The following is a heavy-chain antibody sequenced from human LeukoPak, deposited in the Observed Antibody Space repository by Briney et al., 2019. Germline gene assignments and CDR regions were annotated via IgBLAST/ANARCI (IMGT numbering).Heavy chain of an antibody. V-gene: IGHV4-61*01. CDR1: GGSVSSGSYY. CDR3: ASSRYSSGWYDY. D-gene: IGHD6-19*01. J-gene: IGHJ4*02. CDR2: IYYSGST. Sequence: SETLSLTCTVSGGSVSSGSYYWSWIRQPPGKGLEGIGYIYYSGSTNYNPSLKSRVTISVDTSKNQFSLKLSSVTAADTAVYYCASSRYSSGWYDYWGQGTLVTVSS.